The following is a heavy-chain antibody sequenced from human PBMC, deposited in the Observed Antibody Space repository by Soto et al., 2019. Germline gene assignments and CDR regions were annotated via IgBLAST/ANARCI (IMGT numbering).Heavy chain of an antibody. V-gene: IGHV3-30-3*01. CDR1: GFTFSSYA. CDR2: ISYDGSNK. Sequence: GGSLRLSCAASGFTFSSYAMHWVRQAPGKGLEWVAVISYDGSNKYYADSAKGRFTISRDNSKNTLYLQMNSLRAEDTAVYYCARDQDPYGMDVWGQGTTVTVSS. CDR3: ARDQDPYGMDV. J-gene: IGHJ6*02.